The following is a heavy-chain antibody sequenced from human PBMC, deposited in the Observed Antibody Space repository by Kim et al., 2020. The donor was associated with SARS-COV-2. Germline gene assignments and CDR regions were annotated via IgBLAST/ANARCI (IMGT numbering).Heavy chain of an antibody. Sequence: SETLSLTCAVSGGSISSSNWWSWVRRPPGKGLEWIGEIHHSGSTNYNPSPKSRVTISVDKSKNQFSLKLSSVTAADTAVYYCARLLWFGESWFDPWGQGTLVTVSS. V-gene: IGHV4-4*02. CDR1: GGSISSSNW. CDR2: IHHSGST. D-gene: IGHD3-10*01. CDR3: ARLLWFGESWFDP. J-gene: IGHJ5*02.